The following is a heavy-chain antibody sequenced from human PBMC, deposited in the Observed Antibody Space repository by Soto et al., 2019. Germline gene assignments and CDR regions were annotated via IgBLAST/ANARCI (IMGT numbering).Heavy chain of an antibody. CDR2: IYYSGST. J-gene: IGHJ4*02. CDR1: GGSISSYY. CDR3: ARDRRGTYHDILTY. Sequence: SETLSLTCTVSGGSISSYYWSWIRQPPGKGLEWIGYIYYSGSTNYNPSLKSRVTISVDTSKNQFSLKLSSVTAADTAVYYCARDRRGTYHDILTYWGQGTLVTVSS. D-gene: IGHD3-9*01. V-gene: IGHV4-59*01.